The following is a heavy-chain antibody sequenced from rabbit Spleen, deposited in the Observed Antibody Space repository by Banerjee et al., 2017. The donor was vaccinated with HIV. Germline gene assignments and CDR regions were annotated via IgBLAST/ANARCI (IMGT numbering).Heavy chain of an antibody. V-gene: IGHV1S45*01. CDR3: ASDLVGVIGWNFYL. J-gene: IGHJ3*01. Sequence: QEQVLESGGGLVKPEGSLKLSCTASGFSFSNKVVMCWVQQAPGKGLEWIACINTATGKAVYASWAKVRFTISRSSSTSVTLRMPILTAADIAAYFCASDLVGVIGWNFYLWCQGTLVTVS. D-gene: IGHD1-1*01. CDR2: INTATGKA. CDR1: GFSFSNKVV.